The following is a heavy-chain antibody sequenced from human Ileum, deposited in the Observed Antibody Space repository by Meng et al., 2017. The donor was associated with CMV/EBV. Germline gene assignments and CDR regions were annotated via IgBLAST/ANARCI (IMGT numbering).Heavy chain of an antibody. D-gene: IGHD6-13*01. CDR1: GYTFTDHY. CDR2: INPKNGGR. V-gene: IGHV1-2*02. CDR3: ARDIAPSGAWWFDL. Sequence: LLVSAAAVVRLTGASLKVSCKASGYTFTDHYLQWVRQAPGQSREWIGWINPKNGGRNYGQNFQGRVTMTSDTSISKAYMELSWLRSDDTALYYCARDIAPSGAWWFDLWGQGTLVTVSS. J-gene: IGHJ5*02.